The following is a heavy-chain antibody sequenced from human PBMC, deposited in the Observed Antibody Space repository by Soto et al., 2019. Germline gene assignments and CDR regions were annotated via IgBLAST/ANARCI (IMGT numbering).Heavy chain of an antibody. CDR1: GFTFSSYW. D-gene: IGHD2-15*01. J-gene: IGHJ4*02. CDR2: IKQDGNER. V-gene: IGHV3-7*05. CDR3: ARVKSLAGEY. Sequence: EVQLVESEGGLVQPGGSLRLSCAASGFTFSSYWMSWVRQVPGKGLEWVANIKQDGNERYYVDSVKGRFTISRDNAKNSLYLQMNSLTAEDTAVYYCARVKSLAGEYWGQGTLVTVSS.